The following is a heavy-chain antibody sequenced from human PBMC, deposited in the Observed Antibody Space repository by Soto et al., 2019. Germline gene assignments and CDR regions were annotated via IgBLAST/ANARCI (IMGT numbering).Heavy chain of an antibody. V-gene: IGHV4-39*01. CDR2: IYYSGST. CDR1: GGSISSSSYY. CDR3: ARQATKSFEY. J-gene: IGHJ4*02. Sequence: SETLSLTCTVSGGSISSSSYYWGWIRQPPGKGLEWIGSIYYSGSTYYNPSLKSRVTISVDTSKNQFSLKLSSVTAADTAVYYCARQATKSFEYWGQGTLVTVSS. D-gene: IGHD5-12*01.